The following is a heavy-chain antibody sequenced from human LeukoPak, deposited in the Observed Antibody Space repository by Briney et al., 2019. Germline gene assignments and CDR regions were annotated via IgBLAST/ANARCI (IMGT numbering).Heavy chain of an antibody. V-gene: IGHV3-21*01. Sequence: GGSLRLSCVASGFTFNTYNMNWVRQAPGKGLEWVSSITSSSSYIYYADSVKGRFTISRDNAKNSLYLQMNSLRAEDTAVYYCAELGITMIGGVWGKGTTVTISS. CDR3: AELGITMIGGV. CDR1: GFTFNTYN. CDR2: ITSSSSYI. D-gene: IGHD3-10*02. J-gene: IGHJ6*04.